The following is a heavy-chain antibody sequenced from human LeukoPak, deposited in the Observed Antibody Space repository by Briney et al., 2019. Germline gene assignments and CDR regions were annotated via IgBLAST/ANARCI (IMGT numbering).Heavy chain of an antibody. V-gene: IGHV3-48*01. Sequence: GGSLRLSCAASGFTFSSYSMNWVRQAPGKGLEWVSYISSSSSTIYYADSVKGRFTISRDNAKNSLYLQMNSLRAEDTAVYYCARDRDLSGYYSVPFDYWGQGTLVTVSS. CDR2: ISSSSSTI. J-gene: IGHJ4*02. CDR3: ARDRDLSGYYSVPFDY. D-gene: IGHD3-22*01. CDR1: GFTFSSYS.